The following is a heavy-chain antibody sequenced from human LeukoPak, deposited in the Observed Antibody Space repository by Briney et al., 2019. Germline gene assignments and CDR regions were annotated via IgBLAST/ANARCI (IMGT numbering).Heavy chain of an antibody. D-gene: IGHD3-9*01. Sequence: PGGSLRVSCAASGFTVCSNYMSRVRADPRRGLECVSVIYSGCSTYYAESVKGRFTISRDNSKNTLYLQMNILRAEDTAVYYWARSRDILTGPFVYCGQGALVTVSS. J-gene: IGHJ4*02. CDR1: GFTVCSNY. CDR2: IYSGCST. CDR3: ARSRDILTGPFVY. V-gene: IGHV3-53*01.